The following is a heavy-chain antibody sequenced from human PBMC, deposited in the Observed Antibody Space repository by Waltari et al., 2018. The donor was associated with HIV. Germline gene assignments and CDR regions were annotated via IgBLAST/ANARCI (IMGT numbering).Heavy chain of an antibody. V-gene: IGHV5-10-1*01. CDR3: ARRRVGAAAGNAFDI. J-gene: IGHJ3*02. D-gene: IGHD6-13*01. Sequence: SPSFQGHVTISADKSISTAYLQWSSLKASDTAMYYCARRRVGAAAGNAFDIWGQGTMVTVSS.